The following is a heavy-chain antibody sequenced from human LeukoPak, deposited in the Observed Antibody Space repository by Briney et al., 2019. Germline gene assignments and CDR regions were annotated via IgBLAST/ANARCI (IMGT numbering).Heavy chain of an antibody. D-gene: IGHD4-17*01. CDR2: VYYSGNT. J-gene: IGHJ4*02. CDR1: GGSISSYY. Sequence: SETLTLTCTVSGGSISSYYWSWIRQPPGKGLEWIGYVYYSGNTNYNPSLKSRVTISLDTSKNQFSLRLTSVTAADTAVYYCATLNYGGYAPDYWGQGTLVTVSS. V-gene: IGHV4-59*01. CDR3: ATLNYGGYAPDY.